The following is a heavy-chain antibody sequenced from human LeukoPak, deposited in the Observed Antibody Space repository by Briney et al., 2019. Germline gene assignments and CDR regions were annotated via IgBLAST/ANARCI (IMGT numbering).Heavy chain of an antibody. V-gene: IGHV3-30-3*01. D-gene: IGHD1-1*01. CDR2: TSSDGNIK. CDR1: GFTFSSYA. CDR3: ARDPVPATARHFDY. Sequence: GALRLSCAASGFTFSSYAMHWVRQAPGKGLEWVAVTSSDGNIKYHADSVKGRFTISRDNSKNTLYLQMNSLRGEDTGVYYCARDPVPATARHFDYWGQGTLVTVSS. J-gene: IGHJ4*02.